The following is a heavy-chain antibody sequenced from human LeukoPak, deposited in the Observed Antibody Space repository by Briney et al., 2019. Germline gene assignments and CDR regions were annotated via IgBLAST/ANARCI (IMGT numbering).Heavy chain of an antibody. CDR2: ITYRRSA. Sequence: KPSETLSLTCAVYGGSLDIYYWMFVRQPPGKGLQWIGEITYRRSADYNPSLKNRVTILIDASQRQISLKLTSVTAADTAVYYCAGYGGDWNFDYWGQGGQGTLVTVSS. CDR3: AGYGGDWNFDYWGQ. D-gene: IGHD2-21*01. V-gene: IGHV4-34*01. CDR1: GGSLDIYY. J-gene: IGHJ4*02.